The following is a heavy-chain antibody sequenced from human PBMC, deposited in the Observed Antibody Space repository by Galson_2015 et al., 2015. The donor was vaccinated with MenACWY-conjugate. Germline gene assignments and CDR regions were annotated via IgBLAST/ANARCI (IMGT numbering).Heavy chain of an antibody. CDR3: ARGPRGQLPGVDFDY. CDR2: IKQDGNDK. Sequence: SLRLSCAASGFTLSSYWMSWARQAPGKGLERVASIKQDGNDKEYLDSVKGRFTISRDNARNSLYLQMNSLRAGDTAIYYCARGPRGQLPGVDFDYWGQGTLVTVSS. V-gene: IGHV3-7*03. D-gene: IGHD1-26*01. CDR1: GFTLSSYW. J-gene: IGHJ4*02.